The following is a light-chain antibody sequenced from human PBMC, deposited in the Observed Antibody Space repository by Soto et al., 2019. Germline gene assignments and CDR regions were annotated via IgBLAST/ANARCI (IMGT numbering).Light chain of an antibody. V-gene: IGKV1-5*01. CDR2: GAS. J-gene: IGKJ1*01. CDR3: QHYNSYSEA. CDR1: QSITTW. Sequence: DIQMTQSPSTLSASVGGRVTITCRASQSITTWLAWYQQKPGKAPKLLIYGASSLESGVPSRFSGSGFGTEFTLTIASLQPDDFATYYCQHYNSYSEALGQGTKVGIK.